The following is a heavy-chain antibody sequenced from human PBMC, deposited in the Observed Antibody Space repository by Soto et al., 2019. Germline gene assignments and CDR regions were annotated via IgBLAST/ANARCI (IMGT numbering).Heavy chain of an antibody. CDR1: GGSISSYY. CDR3: ARGVRKAVAGRGFDY. CDR2: IYYSGST. D-gene: IGHD6-19*01. J-gene: IGHJ4*02. V-gene: IGHV4-59*01. Sequence: TSETLSLTCTVSGGSISSYYWSWIRQPPGKGLEWIGYIYYSGSTNYNPSLKSRVTISVDTSKNQFSLKLSSVTAADTAVYYCARGVRKAVAGRGFDYWGQGTLVTVSS.